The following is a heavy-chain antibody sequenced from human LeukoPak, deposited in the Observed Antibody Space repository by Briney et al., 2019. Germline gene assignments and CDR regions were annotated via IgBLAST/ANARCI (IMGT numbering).Heavy chain of an antibody. CDR2: ISTSSTTI. Sequence: GGSLRLSCAASGFTFSNFDMNWVRLPPGKGLEWVSYISTSSTTIYYADSVKGRFTISRDNAKNSLYLQMNNLRDDDTAVYFCARSFDHWGQGTLVTVSS. J-gene: IGHJ4*02. CDR3: ARSFDH. CDR1: GFTFSNFD. V-gene: IGHV3-48*02.